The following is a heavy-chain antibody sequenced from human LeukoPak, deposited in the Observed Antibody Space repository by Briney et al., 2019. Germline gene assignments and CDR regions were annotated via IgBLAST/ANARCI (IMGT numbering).Heavy chain of an antibody. CDR1: GFTLSNYW. CDR3: TRGGGVESSMSDWRY. V-gene: IGHV3-74*01. Sequence: GGSLRLSCAASGFTLSNYWMHWVRLAPGKGLVWVSRINGDGRRTNYEDSVKGPFTIYRDNARNTVFLQMNSLRAEDTAVYYCTRGGGVESSMSDWRYWGQGTLATVSS. CDR2: INGDGRRT. D-gene: IGHD3-3*01. J-gene: IGHJ4*02.